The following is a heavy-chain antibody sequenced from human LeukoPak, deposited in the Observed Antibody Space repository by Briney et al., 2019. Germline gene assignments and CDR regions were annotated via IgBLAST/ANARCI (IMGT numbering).Heavy chain of an antibody. CDR2: INPNSGGT. Sequence: ASVKVSCKASGYTFTGYYMHWVRQAPGQGLEWIGWINPNSGGTNYAQKFQGRVTMTRDTSISTAYMELSRLRSDDTAVYYCARDDLTRYNWNHAGGNDFDYWGQGTLVTVSS. J-gene: IGHJ4*02. D-gene: IGHD1-1*01. V-gene: IGHV1-2*02. CDR3: ARDDLTRYNWNHAGGNDFDY. CDR1: GYTFTGYY.